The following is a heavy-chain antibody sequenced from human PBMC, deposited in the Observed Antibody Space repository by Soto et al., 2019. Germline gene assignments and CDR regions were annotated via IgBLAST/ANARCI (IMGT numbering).Heavy chain of an antibody. V-gene: IGHV3-11*01. D-gene: IGHD1-26*01. CDR3: ARDRLRGWDRAFDY. CDR2: ITSSGRTV. CDR1: EFTFSDYD. Sequence: QVQLVESGGGLVKPGGSLRLSCAASEFTFSDYDMSWIRQAPGRGLEWIALITSSGRTVYYADSVKGRFTVSRDNAKKSLCLQIDSLRLEDSTVYYCARDRLRGWDRAFDYWGQGTPVTVSS. J-gene: IGHJ4*02.